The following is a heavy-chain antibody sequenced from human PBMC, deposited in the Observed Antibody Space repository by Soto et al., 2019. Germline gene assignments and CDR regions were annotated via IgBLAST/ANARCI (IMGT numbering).Heavy chain of an antibody. J-gene: IGHJ3*02. D-gene: IGHD4-17*01. CDR3: ASERLDYGDYVEHDAFDI. CDR2: ISAYNGNT. V-gene: IGHV1-18*01. Sequence: QVPLVQSGAEVKKPGASVKVSCKASGYTFTSYGISWVRQAPGQGLEWMGWISAYNGNTNYAQKLQGRVTMTTDTSTSTAYMELRSLRCDDTAVYYCASERLDYGDYVEHDAFDIWGQGTMVTVSS. CDR1: GYTFTSYG.